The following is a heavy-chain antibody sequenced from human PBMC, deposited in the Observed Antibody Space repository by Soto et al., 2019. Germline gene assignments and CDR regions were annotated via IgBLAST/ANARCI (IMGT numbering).Heavy chain of an antibody. V-gene: IGHV1-69*06. CDR3: ARGIGYCSSTSCYPDFYYYYYGMDV. CDR1: GGTFSSYA. CDR2: IIPIFGTA. J-gene: IGHJ6*02. D-gene: IGHD2-2*03. Sequence: SVKVSCKASGGTFSSYAISWVRQAPGQGLEWMGGIIPIFGTANYAQKFQGRVTITADKSTSTAYMELSSLRSEDTAVYYCARGIGYCSSTSCYPDFYYYYYGMDVWGQGTTVTV.